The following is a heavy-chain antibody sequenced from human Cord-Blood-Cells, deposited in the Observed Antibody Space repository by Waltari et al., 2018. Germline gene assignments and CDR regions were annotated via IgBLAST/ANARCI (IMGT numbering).Heavy chain of an antibody. J-gene: IGHJ6*02. Sequence: QVQLQQSGPGLVKPSQTLSLTCAISGDSVSSNSAAWNWLRQSPSRGLEWLGRTYYRSKWYNDYAVSVKSRITINPDTSKNQFSLQLNSVTPEDMAVYYCAREDFWSGYYYYYYGMDVWGQGTTVTVSS. V-gene: IGHV6-1*01. CDR1: GDSVSSNSAA. CDR2: TYYRSKWYN. D-gene: IGHD3-3*01. CDR3: AREDFWSGYYYYYYGMDV.